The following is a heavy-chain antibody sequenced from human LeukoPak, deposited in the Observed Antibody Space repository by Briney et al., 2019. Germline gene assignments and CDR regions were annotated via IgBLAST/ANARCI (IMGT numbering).Heavy chain of an antibody. CDR1: GGSISSSSYY. CDR3: ASVDTAMVPDY. J-gene: IGHJ4*02. Sequence: PSESLSVTCMVSGGSISSSSYYWGWTRQPPGKGLEWIGCIYYSGSTYYNPSLKSRLTISVDTSKNQFSLKLSSVTAADTAVYYCASVDTAMVPDYWGQGTLVTVSS. V-gene: IGHV4-39*01. CDR2: IYYSGST. D-gene: IGHD5-18*01.